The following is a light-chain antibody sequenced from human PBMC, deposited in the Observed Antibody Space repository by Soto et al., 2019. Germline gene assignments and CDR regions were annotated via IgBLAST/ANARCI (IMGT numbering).Light chain of an antibody. CDR2: DVS. V-gene: IGLV2-14*03. CDR3: NSYTTTSPLYV. Sequence: QSVLAQPASLSGSPGQSITISCTGTSNDIGGYDYVSWYQHHPGIAPKLIIYDVSDRPSGVSNRFSGSKSGNTASLTISGLQAEDEAEYYCNSYTTTSPLYVFGSGTKVTVL. J-gene: IGLJ1*01. CDR1: SNDIGGYDY.